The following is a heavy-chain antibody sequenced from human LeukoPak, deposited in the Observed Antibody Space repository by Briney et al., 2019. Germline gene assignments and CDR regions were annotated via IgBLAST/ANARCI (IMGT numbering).Heavy chain of an antibody. CDR3: ARGPCGVRLGELFPFDY. D-gene: IGHD3-10*01. CDR1: GGSFSGYY. J-gene: IGHJ4*02. Sequence: SETLSFTCAVYGGSFSGYYWSWIRQPPGKGLEWIGEINHSGSTNYNPSLKSRVTISVDTSKNQFSLKLSSVTAADTAVYYCARGPCGVRLGELFPFDYWGQGTLVTVSS. V-gene: IGHV4-34*01. CDR2: INHSGST.